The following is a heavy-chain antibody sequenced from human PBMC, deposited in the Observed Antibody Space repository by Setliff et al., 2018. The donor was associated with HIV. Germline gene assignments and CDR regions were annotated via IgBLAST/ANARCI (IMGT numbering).Heavy chain of an antibody. Sequence: SETLSLTCIVSGDSISTYYWSWIRQPAGKELEWIGRIYSSGSTNYNPSLKSRVTISVDTSKNQFSLKLTSVTATDTALYYCAKGPPLVISLPDFWGQGTLVTVSS. V-gene: IGHV4-4*07. D-gene: IGHD3-9*01. CDR2: IYSSGST. CDR1: GDSISTYY. CDR3: AKGPPLVISLPDF. J-gene: IGHJ4*02.